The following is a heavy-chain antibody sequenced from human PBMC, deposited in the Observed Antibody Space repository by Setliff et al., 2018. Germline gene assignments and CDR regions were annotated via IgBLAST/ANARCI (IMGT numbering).Heavy chain of an antibody. D-gene: IGHD5-18*01. CDR3: ARGDSSGNNYPVLDY. Sequence: PSETLSLTCSVSGASITSGGFYWTWIRQPAGKGLEWLGQIYSKGSMNYNPSLKSRVTISADSSKSQFFLRLTSVTAADTAIYYCARGDSSGNNYPVLDYWGQGTLVTVSS. CDR1: GASITSGGFY. J-gene: IGHJ4*02. CDR2: IYSKGSM. V-gene: IGHV4-61*09.